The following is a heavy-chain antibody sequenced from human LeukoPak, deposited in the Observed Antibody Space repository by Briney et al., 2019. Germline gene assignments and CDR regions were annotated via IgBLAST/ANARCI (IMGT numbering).Heavy chain of an antibody. D-gene: IGHD1-26*01. CDR3: ARDPRVYAFDI. J-gene: IGHJ3*02. Sequence: GGSLRLSCAASGFTFSSYAMSWVRQAPGKGLEWVAVIWYDGSNKYYADSVKGRFTISRDNSKNTLYLQMNSLRAEDTAVYYCARDPRVYAFDIWGQGTMVTVSS. V-gene: IGHV3-33*08. CDR1: GFTFSSYA. CDR2: IWYDGSNK.